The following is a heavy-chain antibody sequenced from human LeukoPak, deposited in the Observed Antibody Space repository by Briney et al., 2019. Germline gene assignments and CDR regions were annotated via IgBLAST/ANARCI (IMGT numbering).Heavy chain of an antibody. Sequence: PGGSLRLSCAASGFTFSDYYMSWIRQAPGKGLEWVSYISSSGSTIYYADSVKGRFTISRDNAKNSLYLQMNSLRAEDTAVYYCARAEVVEWLPFDYWGQRTLVTVSS. J-gene: IGHJ4*02. CDR3: ARAEVVEWLPFDY. CDR2: ISSSGSTI. V-gene: IGHV3-11*01. D-gene: IGHD3-3*01. CDR1: GFTFSDYY.